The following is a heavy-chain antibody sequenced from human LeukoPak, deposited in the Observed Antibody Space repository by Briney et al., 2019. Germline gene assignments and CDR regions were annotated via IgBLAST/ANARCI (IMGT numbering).Heavy chain of an antibody. CDR1: GFTFSSYA. CDR2: ISYDGSNK. CDR3: ARVAYYYDSSGYYALGY. Sequence: GRSLRLSCAASGFTFSSYAMHWVRQAPGKGLEWVAVISYDGSNKYYADSVKGRSTISRDNSKNTLYLQMNSLRAEDTAVYYCARVAYYYDSSGYYALGYWGQGTLVTVSS. J-gene: IGHJ4*02. D-gene: IGHD3-22*01. V-gene: IGHV3-30-3*01.